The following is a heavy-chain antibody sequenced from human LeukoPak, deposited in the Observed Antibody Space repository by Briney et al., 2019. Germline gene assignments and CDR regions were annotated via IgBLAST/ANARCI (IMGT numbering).Heavy chain of an antibody. CDR1: GGSISSYY. Sequence: SEILSLTCTVSGGSISSYYWSWIRQPPGKGLEWIGYIYYSGSTNYNPSLKSRVTISVDTSKNQFSLKLSSVTAADTAVYYCASLHVATVTTGDLWGRGTLVTVSS. J-gene: IGHJ2*01. V-gene: IGHV4-59*01. D-gene: IGHD4-17*01. CDR3: ASLHVATVTTGDL. CDR2: IYYSGST.